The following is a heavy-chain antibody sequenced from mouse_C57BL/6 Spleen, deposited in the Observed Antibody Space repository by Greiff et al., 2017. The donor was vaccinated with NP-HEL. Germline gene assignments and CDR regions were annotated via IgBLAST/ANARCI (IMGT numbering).Heavy chain of an antibody. Sequence: EVMLVESGGGLVKPGGSLKLSCAASGFTFSDYGMHWVRQAPEKGLEWVAYISSGRSTIYYADTVKGRFTLSRDNAKNTLFLQMTRLRSEDTAMYYCATSYYSNYRYAMDYWGQGTSVTVSS. V-gene: IGHV5-17*01. J-gene: IGHJ4*01. CDR1: GFTFSDYG. D-gene: IGHD2-5*01. CDR3: ATSYYSNYRYAMDY. CDR2: ISSGRSTI.